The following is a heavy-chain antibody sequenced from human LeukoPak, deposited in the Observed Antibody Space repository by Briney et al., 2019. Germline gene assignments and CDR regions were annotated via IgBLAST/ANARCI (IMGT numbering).Heavy chain of an antibody. D-gene: IGHD2-2*01. CDR2: IYYSGST. Sequence: SETLSLTCTVSGGSISSGDYYWSWIRQPPGKGLEWIGYIYYSGSTYYNPSLKSRVTISVDTSKNQFSLKLSSVTAADTAVYYCARGPWAYQLPDQPYAFDIWGQGTMVTVSS. V-gene: IGHV4-30-4*08. J-gene: IGHJ3*02. CDR3: ARGPWAYQLPDQPYAFDI. CDR1: GGSISSGDYY.